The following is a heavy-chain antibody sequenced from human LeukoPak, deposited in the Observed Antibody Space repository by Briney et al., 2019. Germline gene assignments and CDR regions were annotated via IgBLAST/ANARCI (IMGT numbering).Heavy chain of an antibody. J-gene: IGHJ4*02. CDR2: IYYSGST. D-gene: IGHD6-13*01. V-gene: IGHV4-39*07. CDR1: GGSISSSSYY. Sequence: PSETLSLTCTVSGGSISSSSYYWGWIRQPPGKGLEWIGSIYYSGSTYYNPSLKSRVTISVDTSKNQFSLKLSSVTAADTAVYHCARDLGSSWWLDYWGQGTLVTVSS. CDR3: ARDLGSSWWLDY.